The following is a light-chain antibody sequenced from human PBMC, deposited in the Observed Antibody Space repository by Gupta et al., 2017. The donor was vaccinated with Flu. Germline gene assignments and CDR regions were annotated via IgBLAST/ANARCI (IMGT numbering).Light chain of an antibody. CDR2: SND. CDR1: SSNIGSNT. J-gene: IGLJ2*01. V-gene: IGLV1-44*01. CDR3: AAWDDSLSALL. Sequence: QSVLTQPPSASGTPGQRVTISCSGSSSNIGSNTVNWYQQVPGTAPKLLIYSNDQRPSGVPDRFSGSKSGTSASLAISGLQSEDEADYYCAAWDDSLSALLFGGGTKLTVL.